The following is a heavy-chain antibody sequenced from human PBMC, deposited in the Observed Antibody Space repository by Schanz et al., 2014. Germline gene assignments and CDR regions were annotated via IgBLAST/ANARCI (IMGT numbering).Heavy chain of an antibody. D-gene: IGHD1-1*01. Sequence: EVQLLESGGGLVQPGGSLRLSCASSGFSFTTYAMSWVRQAPGKGLEWVSSISSGGGSTYYADSVKGRFTISRDNSKNTLYLQMNSLRAEDTAVYFCAKIERNEDWGQGTLXTVSS. V-gene: IGHV3-23*01. J-gene: IGHJ4*02. CDR3: AKIERNED. CDR2: ISSGGGST. CDR1: GFSFTTYA.